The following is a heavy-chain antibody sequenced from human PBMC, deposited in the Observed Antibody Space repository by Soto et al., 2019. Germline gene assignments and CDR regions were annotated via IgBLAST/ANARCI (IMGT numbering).Heavy chain of an antibody. Sequence: GASVKVSCKASGYTFTSYGISWVRQAPGQGLEWMGWISAYNGNTNYAQKLQGRVTMTTDTSTSTAYMGLRSLRSDDTAVYYCARLYSNFDRYYYCGMDVWGQGTTVTVSS. D-gene: IGHD4-4*01. CDR3: ARLYSNFDRYYYCGMDV. V-gene: IGHV1-18*04. CDR1: GYTFTSYG. J-gene: IGHJ6*02. CDR2: ISAYNGNT.